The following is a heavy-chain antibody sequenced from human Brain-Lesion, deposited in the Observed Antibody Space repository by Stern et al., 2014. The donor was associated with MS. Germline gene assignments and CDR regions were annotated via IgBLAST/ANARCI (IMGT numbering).Heavy chain of an antibody. V-gene: IGHV4-39*01. Sequence: QLVESGPGLVKPSETLSLTCTVSGGSINTNNYYWGWIRQPPGKGLEWIGNIYSSGSNFYSPSLKRRVSMSVCPSKNQFSLKMSSVTAADTAVYYCARTGDDFGDYSLSYWGQGTLVTVSS. D-gene: IGHD4-17*01. CDR2: IYSSGSN. CDR3: ARTGDDFGDYSLSY. CDR1: GGSINTNNYY. J-gene: IGHJ4*02.